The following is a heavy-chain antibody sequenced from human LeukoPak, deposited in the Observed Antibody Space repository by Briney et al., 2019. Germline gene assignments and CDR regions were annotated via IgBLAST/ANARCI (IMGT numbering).Heavy chain of an antibody. CDR1: GFTFSSYG. CDR3: ARDYKYAFDN. J-gene: IGHJ4*02. CDR2: IWYDRGNK. V-gene: IGHV3-33*01. D-gene: IGHD5-24*01. Sequence: PGRSLRLSCVASGFTFSSYGMHWVRQAPGKGLEWVAVIWYDRGNKNYADSVKGRFTISGGKAKNSLYLQMNSLRVEDTAVYYCARDYKYAFDNWGQGTLVTVSS.